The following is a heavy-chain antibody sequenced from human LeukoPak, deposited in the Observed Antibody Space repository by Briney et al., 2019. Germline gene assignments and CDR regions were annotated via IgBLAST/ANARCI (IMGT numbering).Heavy chain of an antibody. Sequence: PSETLSLTCAVYGGSFSGYYWSWIRQPPGKGLEWIGEINHSGSTNYNPSLKSRVTISVDTSKNQFSLKLSSVTAADTAVYYCARWRRYYDFWSGPLSDAFDIWGQGTTVTVSS. J-gene: IGHJ3*02. D-gene: IGHD3-3*01. CDR3: ARWRRYYDFWSGPLSDAFDI. CDR2: INHSGST. V-gene: IGHV4-34*01. CDR1: GGSFSGYY.